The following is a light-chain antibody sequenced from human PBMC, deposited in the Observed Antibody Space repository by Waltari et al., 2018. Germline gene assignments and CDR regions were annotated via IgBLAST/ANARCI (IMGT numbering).Light chain of an antibody. V-gene: IGLV2-14*01. Sequence: QSALTQPASVSGSPGQSITISCTGTSSDVGGYNYVSWYQQPPGKAPKLMIYEVSNRPSGVSNRFSGSKSGNTASLTISGLQAEDEADYDCSSYTSSSTLGFGGGTKLTVL. CDR3: SSYTSSSTLG. J-gene: IGLJ2*01. CDR1: SSDVGGYNY. CDR2: EVS.